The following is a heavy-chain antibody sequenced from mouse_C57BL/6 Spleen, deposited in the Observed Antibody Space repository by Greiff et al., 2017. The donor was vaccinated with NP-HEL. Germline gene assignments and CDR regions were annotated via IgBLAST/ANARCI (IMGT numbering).Heavy chain of an antibody. D-gene: IGHD3-2*02. V-gene: IGHV1-82*01. J-gene: IGHJ2*01. CDR2: IYPGDGDT. Sequence: VQLQQSGPELVKPGASVKISCKASGYAFSSSWMNWVKQRPGKGLEWIGRIYPGDGDTNYNGKFKGKATLTADKSSSTAYMQLSSLTSEDSAVYFCARGRQLRLLYYFDYWGQGTTLTVSS. CDR1: GYAFSSSW. CDR3: ARGRQLRLLYYFDY.